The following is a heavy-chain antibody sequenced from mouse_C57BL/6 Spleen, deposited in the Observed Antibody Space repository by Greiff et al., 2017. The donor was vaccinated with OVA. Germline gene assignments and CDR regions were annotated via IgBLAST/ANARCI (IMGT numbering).Heavy chain of an antibody. J-gene: IGHJ2*01. CDR2: IYPRSGNT. V-gene: IGHV1-81*01. D-gene: IGHD4-1*01. CDR3: ARSEVGRGYFDY. Sequence: QVHVKQSGAELARPGASVKLSCKASGYTFTSYGISWVKQRTGQGLEWIGEIYPRSGNTYYNEKFKGKATLTADKSSSTAYMELRSLTSEDSAVYVCARSEVGRGYFDYWGQGTTLTVSS. CDR1: GYTFTSYG.